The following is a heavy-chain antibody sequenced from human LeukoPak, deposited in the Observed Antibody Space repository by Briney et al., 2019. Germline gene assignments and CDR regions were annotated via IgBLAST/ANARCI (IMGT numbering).Heavy chain of an antibody. Sequence: QPGGSLRLSCAASGFTFSSYAMSWVRQAPGKGLEWDSAISGSGGSTYYADSVKGRFTISRDNSKNTLYLQMNSLRAEDTAVYYCAKGLTIFGVVRDAFDIWGQGTMVTVSS. CDR3: AKGLTIFGVVRDAFDI. D-gene: IGHD3-3*01. V-gene: IGHV3-23*01. J-gene: IGHJ3*02. CDR2: ISGSGGST. CDR1: GFTFSSYA.